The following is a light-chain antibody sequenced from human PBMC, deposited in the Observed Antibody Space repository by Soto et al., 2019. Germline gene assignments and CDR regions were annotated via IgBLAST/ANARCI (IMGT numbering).Light chain of an antibody. V-gene: IGKV3-20*01. Sequence: EIVLTQSPGTLSLSPGERATLSCRASQNFTARYVAWYQQKPGQAPRLLLYGASSRATGIPDRFSGSGSGADFTLTVSRLEPEDFAVYYCQQFGSTPRTFGQGTKLEI. CDR3: QQFGSTPRT. CDR2: GAS. J-gene: IGKJ2*02. CDR1: QNFTARY.